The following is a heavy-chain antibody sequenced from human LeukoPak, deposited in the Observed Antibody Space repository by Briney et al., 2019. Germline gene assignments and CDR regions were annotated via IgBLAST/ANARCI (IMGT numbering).Heavy chain of an antibody. CDR1: GFTFSDYY. V-gene: IGHV3-11*01. CDR2: ISSSGSTI. Sequence: PGGSLRLSCAASGFTFSDYYMSWIRQAPGKGLEWVSYISSSGSTIYYADSVKGRFTIARANAKNSLCLQMNSLRAEDTAVYYCARVVPAAGDGKDVWGQGTTVTVSS. D-gene: IGHD2-2*01. J-gene: IGHJ6*02. CDR3: ARVVPAAGDGKDV.